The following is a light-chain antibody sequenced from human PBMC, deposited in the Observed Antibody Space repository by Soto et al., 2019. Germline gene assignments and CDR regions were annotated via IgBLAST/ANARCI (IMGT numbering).Light chain of an antibody. CDR1: QSVGSSF. J-gene: IGKJ4*01. CDR3: QQYENSPLT. V-gene: IGKV3-20*01. Sequence: EIVLTQSPDTLSLSPGERATLSCRASQSVGSSFLAWYQQKPGQAPRLLIYRTSTRATGIPDRFTGSGSGTGFPLTISRLEPEDFAVYYCQQYENSPLTFGGGTKVEIK. CDR2: RTS.